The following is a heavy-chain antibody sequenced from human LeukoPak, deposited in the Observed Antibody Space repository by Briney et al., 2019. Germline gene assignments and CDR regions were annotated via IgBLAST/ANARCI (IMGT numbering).Heavy chain of an antibody. V-gene: IGHV4-59*12. CDR3: ARDFEATEKFDY. J-gene: IGHJ4*02. CDR1: GGSISSYY. Sequence: PSETLSLTCTVSGGSISSYYWSWIRQPPGKGLEWIGYIYYSGSTNYNPSLKSRVTISVDTSKNQFSLKLSSVTAADTAVYYCARDFEATEKFDYWGQGTLVTVSS. CDR2: IYYSGST.